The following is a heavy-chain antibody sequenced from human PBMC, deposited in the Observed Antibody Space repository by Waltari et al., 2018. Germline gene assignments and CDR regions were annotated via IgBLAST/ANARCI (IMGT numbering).Heavy chain of an antibody. Sequence: QVQLVESGGGVVQPGRSLRLSCAASGFTFSRYTMDWVRQAPGKGLEWVAVISYDGNNGYYPDSGKGRFTISRDNSKNTLYLQMSSLTFEDTAVYYCARDANYDSGTYWAHNWFDTWGQGTLVTVSS. CDR2: ISYDGNNG. V-gene: IGHV3-30*15. CDR1: GFTFSRYT. J-gene: IGHJ5*02. CDR3: ARDANYDSGTYWAHNWFDT. D-gene: IGHD3-10*01.